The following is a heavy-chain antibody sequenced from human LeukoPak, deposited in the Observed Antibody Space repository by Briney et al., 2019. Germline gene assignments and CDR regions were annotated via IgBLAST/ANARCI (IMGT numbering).Heavy chain of an antibody. D-gene: IGHD2-21*02. J-gene: IGHJ5*02. CDR3: AREIVVVTATNWFDP. Sequence: PSQTLSLTCTVSGGSISSGSYYWSWIRQPAGKGLEWIGRIYTSGSTNYNPSLKSRVTISVDTSKNQFSLKLSSVTAADTAVYYCAREIVVVTATNWFDPWGQGTLVTVSS. V-gene: IGHV4-61*02. CDR2: IYTSGST. CDR1: GGSISSGSYY.